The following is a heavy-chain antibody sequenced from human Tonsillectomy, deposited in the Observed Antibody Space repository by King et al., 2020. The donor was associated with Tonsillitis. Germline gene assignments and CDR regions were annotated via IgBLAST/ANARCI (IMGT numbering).Heavy chain of an antibody. CDR1: GGSISNYY. CDR2: IHYSGST. CDR3: ARPYGSSFWYFDL. Sequence: QLQESGPGLVKPSETLSLTCTVSGGSISNYYWNWIRQSPGKGPEWIGFIHYSGSTNYNPSLKSRVTMSVDTSKNHFSLRLSSVTAADTAVYYCARPYGSSFWYFDLWGRGTLVTVSS. D-gene: IGHD6-6*01. J-gene: IGHJ2*01. V-gene: IGHV4-59*08.